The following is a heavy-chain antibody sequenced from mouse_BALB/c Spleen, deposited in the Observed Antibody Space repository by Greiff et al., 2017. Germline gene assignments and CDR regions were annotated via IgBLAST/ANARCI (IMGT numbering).Heavy chain of an antibody. D-gene: IGHD1-1*01. CDR1: GYTFTSYW. CDR3: ARTGYGSRIAY. J-gene: IGHJ2*01. Sequence: VQLQQPGAELVKPGASVKLSCKASGYTFTSYWMHWVKQRPGQGLEWIGEINPSNGRTNYNEKFKSKATLTVDKSSSTAYMQLSSLTSEDSAVYYGARTGYGSRIAYWGQGTTLTVSS. CDR2: INPSNGRT. V-gene: IGHV1S81*02.